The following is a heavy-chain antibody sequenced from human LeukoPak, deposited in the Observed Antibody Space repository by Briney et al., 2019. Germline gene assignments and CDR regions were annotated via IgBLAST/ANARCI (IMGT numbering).Heavy chain of an antibody. CDR1: GYSISSGYY. CDR2: IYHSGST. D-gene: IGHD3-10*01. Sequence: SETLSLTCTVSGYSISSGYYWGWIRQPPGKGLEWIGYIYHSGSTYYNPSLKSRVTISVDTSKNHFSLKLSSVTAADTAVYYCARTRYYYNSRSYGAPYYFDYWGQGTLVTVSS. J-gene: IGHJ4*02. CDR3: ARTRYYYNSRSYGAPYYFDY. V-gene: IGHV4-38-2*02.